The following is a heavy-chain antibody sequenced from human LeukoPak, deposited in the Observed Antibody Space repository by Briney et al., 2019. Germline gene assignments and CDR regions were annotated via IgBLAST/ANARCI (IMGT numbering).Heavy chain of an antibody. D-gene: IGHD6-13*01. CDR1: GFTVSNNY. CDR2: IYTGGST. CDR3: ARLISAAGTETD. J-gene: IGHJ4*02. Sequence: GGSLRLSCAASGFTVSNNYMNWVRQAPGKGLEWVSVIYTGGSTYYADSVKGRFTISRDNSKNTLYLKMNSLRAEDTAVYYCARLISAAGTETDWGQGTLVTVSS. V-gene: IGHV3-53*01.